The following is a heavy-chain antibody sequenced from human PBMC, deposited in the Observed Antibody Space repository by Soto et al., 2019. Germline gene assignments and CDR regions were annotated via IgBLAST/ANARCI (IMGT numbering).Heavy chain of an antibody. D-gene: IGHD2-8*01. Sequence: EVQLVESGGGLVQPGGSLRLSCAASGFTFSSYWMSWVRQAPGKGLEWVANIKQEGSEKYHVDAVKGRFTISRDNAKNSQYLQMNNLRGEDTAVYYCARGMGVFYHWGQGTLVNVSS. V-gene: IGHV3-7*04. J-gene: IGHJ4*02. CDR2: IKQEGSEK. CDR3: ARGMGVFYH. CDR1: GFTFSSYW.